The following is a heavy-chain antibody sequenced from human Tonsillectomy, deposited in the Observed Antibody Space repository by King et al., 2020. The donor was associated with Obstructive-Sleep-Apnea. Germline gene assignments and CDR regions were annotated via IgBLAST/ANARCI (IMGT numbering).Heavy chain of an antibody. Sequence: QLQESGPGLVKPSETLSLTCTVSGGSISSSSYYWGWIRQPPGKGLEWIGSIYYSGSTYYNPSLKSRVTISVDTSKNQFSLKLSSVTAADTAVYYCSSIVGWLVFDYWGQGTLVTVSS. J-gene: IGHJ4*02. CDR3: SSIVGWLVFDY. V-gene: IGHV4-39*01. CDR1: GGSISSSSYY. CDR2: IYYSGST. D-gene: IGHD6-19*01.